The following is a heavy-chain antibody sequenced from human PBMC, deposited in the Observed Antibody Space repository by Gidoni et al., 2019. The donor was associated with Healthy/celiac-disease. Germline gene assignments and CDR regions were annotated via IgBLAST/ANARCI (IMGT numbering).Heavy chain of an antibody. CDR3: ARDGGYSSSSWYDY. CDR1: GFTVSSNY. D-gene: IGHD6-6*01. CDR2: IYSGGST. J-gene: IGHJ4*02. Sequence: EVQLVESGGGLVKPGGSLRLSGAASGFTVSSNYMSWVRQAPGKGLECVSVIYSGGSTYYADSVKGRFTISRDNSKNTLYLQMNSLRAEDTAVYYCARDGGYSSSSWYDYWGQGTLVTVSS. V-gene: IGHV3-66*01.